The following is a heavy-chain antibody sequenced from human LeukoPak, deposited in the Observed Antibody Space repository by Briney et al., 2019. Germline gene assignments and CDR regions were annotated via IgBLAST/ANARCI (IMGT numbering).Heavy chain of an antibody. CDR3: ARDGPYSGSYSGGVDY. J-gene: IGHJ4*02. V-gene: IGHV1-2*02. CDR2: INPNSGDT. D-gene: IGHD1-26*01. CDR1: GYTFTSYD. Sequence: ASVKVSCKASGYTFTSYDINWVRQATGQGLEWMGWINPNSGDTHYAQKFQGRVTMTRDTSISTAYMELSRLRSDDTAVYYCARDGPYSGSYSGGVDYWGQGTLVTVSS.